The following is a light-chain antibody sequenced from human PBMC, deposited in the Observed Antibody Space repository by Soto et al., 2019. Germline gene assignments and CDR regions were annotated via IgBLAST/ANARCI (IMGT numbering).Light chain of an antibody. Sequence: QSVLIQPPSASGSPGQSVTISCTGTRRDIGGYDFVSWYQQHPGKAPKLLISEVTKRPSGVPDRFSGSKSGNTASLTISGLQSDDEADYYCCSSAGGTNLVFGTGTKVTVL. J-gene: IGLJ1*01. CDR2: EVT. CDR1: RRDIGGYDF. V-gene: IGLV2-8*01. CDR3: CSSAGGTNLV.